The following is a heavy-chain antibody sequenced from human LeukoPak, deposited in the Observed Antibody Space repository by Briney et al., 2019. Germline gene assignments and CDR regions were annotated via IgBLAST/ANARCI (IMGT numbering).Heavy chain of an antibody. J-gene: IGHJ4*02. D-gene: IGHD2-15*01. CDR2: IDSSNSPI. CDR3: ARDRCSGGSCYFDY. Sequence: PGGSLILSCAASGLTFSTYNMNWVRQAPGKGLEGVSYIDSSNSPIYYADSVKGRFTISRDNGKNSLYLQMNSLRDEDTAVYYCARDRCSGGSCYFDYWGQGPLVPVSS. CDR1: GLTFSTYN. V-gene: IGHV3-48*02.